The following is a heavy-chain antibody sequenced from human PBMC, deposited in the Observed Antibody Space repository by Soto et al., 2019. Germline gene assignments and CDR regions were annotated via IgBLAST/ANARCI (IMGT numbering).Heavy chain of an antibody. Sequence: QVQLVQSGAEVKRPGSSVKVSCKASGDTFNFYSINWVRQAPGVGLEWMGRVNPIVSMSNYAQKFQGRVTMTPDXXTSTAYMELSSLRSEDTAIYYCASSYGSGYRAFDYWGQGALVTVSS. CDR2: VNPIVSMS. CDR3: ASSYGSGYRAFDY. D-gene: IGHD3-10*01. J-gene: IGHJ4*02. CDR1: GDTFNFYS. V-gene: IGHV1-69*02.